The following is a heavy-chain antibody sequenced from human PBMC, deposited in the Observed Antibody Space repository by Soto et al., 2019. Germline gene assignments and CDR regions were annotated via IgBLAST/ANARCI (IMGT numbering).Heavy chain of an antibody. J-gene: IGHJ4*02. CDR2: ISGSGGST. D-gene: IGHD2-15*01. CDR3: APFIVVVVAATPLVDY. CDR1: GFTFSSYA. V-gene: IGHV3-23*01. Sequence: VQLLESGGGLVQPGGSLRLSCAASGFTFSSYAMSWVRQAPGKGLEWVSAISGSGGSTYYADSVKGRFTISRDNSKNTLYLQMNSLRAEDTAVYYCAPFIVVVVAATPLVDYWGQGTLVTVSS.